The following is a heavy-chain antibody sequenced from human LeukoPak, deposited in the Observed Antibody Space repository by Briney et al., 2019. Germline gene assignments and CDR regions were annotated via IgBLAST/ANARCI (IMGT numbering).Heavy chain of an antibody. D-gene: IGHD2-21*02. CDR3: AREHVVTATYYYYGMDV. CDR1: GGSVSSGSYY. CDR2: IYYSGST. V-gene: IGHV4-61*01. Sequence: SETLSLTCTVPGGSVSSGSYYWSWIRQPPGKGLEWIGYIYYSGSTNYNPSLKSRVTISVDTSKNQFSLKLSSVTAADTAVYYCAREHVVTATYYYYGMDVWGQGTTVTVSS. J-gene: IGHJ6*02.